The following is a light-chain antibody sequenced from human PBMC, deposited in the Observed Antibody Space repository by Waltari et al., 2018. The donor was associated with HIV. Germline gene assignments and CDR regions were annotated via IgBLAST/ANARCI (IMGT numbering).Light chain of an antibody. Sequence: QSALTQPRSVSGSPGQSVTISCSGTSSDVGGYNYVSWYQQHPGKAPKLMIYDVTERPSGVPVRFSGSKSGNTASLTISGLQADDEADYYCCSYAGRYTWVFGGGTELTVL. J-gene: IGLJ3*02. CDR3: CSYAGRYTWV. CDR1: SSDVGGYNY. CDR2: DVT. V-gene: IGLV2-11*01.